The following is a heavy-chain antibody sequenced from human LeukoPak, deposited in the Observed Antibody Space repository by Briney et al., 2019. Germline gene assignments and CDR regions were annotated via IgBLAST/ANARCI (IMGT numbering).Heavy chain of an antibody. CDR3: ASSSSGWYGMDV. CDR1: GGTFSSYA. CDR2: IIPILGIA. D-gene: IGHD6-19*01. V-gene: IGHV1-69*04. J-gene: IGHJ6*02. Sequence: SVKVSCKASGGTFSSYAISWVRQAPGQGLEWMGRIIPILGIANYAQKFQGRVTITADKSTSTAYMELSSLRSEETAVYYCASSSSGWYGMDVWGQGTTVTVSS.